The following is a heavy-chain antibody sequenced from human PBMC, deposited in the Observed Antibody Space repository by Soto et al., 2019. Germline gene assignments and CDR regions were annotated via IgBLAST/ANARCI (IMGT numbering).Heavy chain of an antibody. J-gene: IGHJ5*02. CDR2: ISGSGSTI. D-gene: IGHD1-20*01. V-gene: IGHV3-48*02. CDR3: ARTPEYNWNDVGFDP. CDR1: GFTFSNYG. Sequence: PGGSLRLSCAVSGFTFSNYGMNWVRQAPGKGLEWVSFISGSGSTIYFADSVKGRFTISRDNAKNSLYLQMNSLRDEDTAVYYCARTPEYNWNDVGFDPWGQGTLVTVSS.